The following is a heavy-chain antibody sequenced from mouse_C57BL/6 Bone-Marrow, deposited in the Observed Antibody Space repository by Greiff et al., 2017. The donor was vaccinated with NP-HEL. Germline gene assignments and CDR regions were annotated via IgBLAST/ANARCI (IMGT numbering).Heavy chain of an antibody. V-gene: IGHV5-6*01. CDR1: GFTFSSYG. CDR2: ISSGGSYT. D-gene: IGHD2-4*01. CDR3: ARPPYDYDVNWYFDV. J-gene: IGHJ1*03. Sequence: DVQLVESGGDLVKPGGSLKLSCAASGFTFSSYGMSWVRQTPDKRLEWVATISSGGSYTYYPDSVKGRFTISRDNAKNTLYLQMSSLKSEDTAMYYCARPPYDYDVNWYFDVWGTGTTVTVSS.